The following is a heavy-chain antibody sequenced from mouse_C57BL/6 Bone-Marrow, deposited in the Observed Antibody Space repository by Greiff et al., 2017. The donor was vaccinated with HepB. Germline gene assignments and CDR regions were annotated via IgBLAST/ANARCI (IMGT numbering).Heavy chain of an antibody. CDR1: GFTFSDYG. Sequence: VQLKESGGGLVKPGGSLKLSCAASGFTFSDYGMHWVRQAPEKGLEWVAYISSGSSTIYYADTVKGRFTISRDNAKNTLFLQMTSLRSEDTAMYYCARGDYYGSSPDYWGQGTTLTVSS. V-gene: IGHV5-17*01. D-gene: IGHD1-1*01. CDR3: ARGDYYGSSPDY. J-gene: IGHJ2*01. CDR2: ISSGSSTI.